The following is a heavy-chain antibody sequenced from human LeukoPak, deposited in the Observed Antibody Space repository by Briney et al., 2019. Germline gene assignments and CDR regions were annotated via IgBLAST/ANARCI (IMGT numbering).Heavy chain of an antibody. CDR3: ARVVEVRGVTDWFDP. CDR1: GGSISSGGYY. V-gene: IGHV4-31*03. J-gene: IGHJ5*02. CDR2: IFYSGST. D-gene: IGHD3-10*01. Sequence: PSETLSLTCTVSGGSISSGGYYWTWIRHHPGKGLEWIGYIFYSGSTYYNPSLKSRVTISVDTSKNQFSLKLTSVTAADTAVYYCARVVEVRGVTDWFDPWGQGTLVTVSS.